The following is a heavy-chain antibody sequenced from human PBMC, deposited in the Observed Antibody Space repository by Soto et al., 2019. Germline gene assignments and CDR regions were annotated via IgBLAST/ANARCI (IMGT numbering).Heavy chain of an antibody. CDR3: ARSGTAMGFRI. CDR1: GGSFSGYY. V-gene: IGHV4-34*01. D-gene: IGHD5-18*01. J-gene: IGHJ3*02. Sequence: QVQLQQWGAGLLKPSETLSLTCAVYGGSFSGYYWSWIRQPPGKGLEWIGEINHSGSTNYNPSLKSRVTISVDTARNQVSLKLSSVTAADTAVYYCARSGTAMGFRIWGQGTMVTVSS. CDR2: INHSGST.